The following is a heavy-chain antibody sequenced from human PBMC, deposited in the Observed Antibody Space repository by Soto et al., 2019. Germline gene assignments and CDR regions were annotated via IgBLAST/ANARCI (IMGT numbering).Heavy chain of an antibody. CDR3: ARSAPPGIVATIGGYYYMDV. D-gene: IGHD5-12*01. CDR1: GGSFSGYY. V-gene: IGHV4-34*01. CDR2: INHSGST. Sequence: SETLSLTCAVYGGSFSGYYWSWIRQPPGKGLEWIGEINHSGSTNYNPSLKSRVTISVDTSKNQFSLKLSSVTAADTAVYYCARSAPPGIVATIGGYYYMDVWGKGTTVTVSS. J-gene: IGHJ6*03.